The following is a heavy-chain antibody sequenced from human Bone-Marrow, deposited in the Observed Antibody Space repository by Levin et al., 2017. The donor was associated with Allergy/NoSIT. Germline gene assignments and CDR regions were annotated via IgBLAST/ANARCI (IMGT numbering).Heavy chain of an antibody. CDR2: INPNSGGT. Sequence: ASVKVSCKASGYTFTGYYMHWVRQAPGQGLEWMGRINPNSGGTIYAQKFQGRVTMTRDTSISTAYMELSRLKSDDTAVYFCARDSEPYHYGSGSYSEDYWGQGTLVTVSS. J-gene: IGHJ4*02. D-gene: IGHD3-10*01. V-gene: IGHV1-2*06. CDR1: GYTFTGYY. CDR3: ARDSEPYHYGSGSYSEDY.